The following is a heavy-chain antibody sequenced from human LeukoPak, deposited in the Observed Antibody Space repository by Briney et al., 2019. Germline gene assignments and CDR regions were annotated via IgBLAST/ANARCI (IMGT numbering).Heavy chain of an antibody. CDR1: GYSFTSYW. D-gene: IGHD5-12*01. CDR3: ARQSGYTGYDLGY. V-gene: IGHV5-10-1*01. CDR2: IDPSDSYT. J-gene: IGHJ4*02. Sequence: GESLKISCKGSGYSFTSYWITWVRQMPGKGLEWMGRIDPSDSYTNYSPSFQGHVTISADKSISTAYLQWSGLKASDTAMYYCARQSGYTGYDLGYWGQGTLVTVSS.